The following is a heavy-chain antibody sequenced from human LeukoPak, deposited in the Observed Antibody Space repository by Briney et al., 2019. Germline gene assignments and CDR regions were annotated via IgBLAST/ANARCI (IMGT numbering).Heavy chain of an antibody. CDR2: VDPEDGET. Sequence: ASVKVSCKVSEYTFTDYYMHWVQQAPGKGLEWMGLVDPEDGETIYAEKFQGRVTITADTSTDTAYMELSSLRSEDTAVYYCATVPPYYYGSGSYHWFDPWGQGTLVTVSS. CDR3: ATVPPYYYGSGSYHWFDP. J-gene: IGHJ5*02. V-gene: IGHV1-69-2*01. D-gene: IGHD3-10*01. CDR1: EYTFTDYY.